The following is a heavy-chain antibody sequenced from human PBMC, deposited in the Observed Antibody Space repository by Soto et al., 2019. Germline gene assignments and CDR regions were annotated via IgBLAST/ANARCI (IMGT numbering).Heavy chain of an antibody. D-gene: IGHD3-3*01. CDR2: IYYSGST. CDR3: ARLFWRRGRFDP. J-gene: IGHJ5*02. V-gene: IGHV4-31*03. CDR1: GGSISSGGYY. Sequence: QVQLRESGPGLVKPSQTLSLTCTVSGGSISSGGYYWSWIRQHPGKALEWIGYIYYSGSTYYNPSLKSRVTISVDTSKNQFSLKLSSVTAADTAVYYCARLFWRRGRFDPWGQGTLVTVSS.